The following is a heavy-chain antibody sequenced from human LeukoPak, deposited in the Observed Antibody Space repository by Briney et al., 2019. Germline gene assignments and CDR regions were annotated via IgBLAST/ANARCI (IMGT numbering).Heavy chain of an antibody. D-gene: IGHD3-22*01. V-gene: IGHV1-8*02. CDR1: GYTFTSYG. CDR3: ARPTAHSSGYSY. CDR2: MNPNSGNT. Sequence: GASVKVSCKASGYTFTSYGISWVRQATGQGLEWMGWMNPNSGNTGYAQKFQGRVTMTRNTSISTAYMELSSLRSEDTAVYYCARPTAHSSGYSYWGQGTLVTVSS. J-gene: IGHJ4*02.